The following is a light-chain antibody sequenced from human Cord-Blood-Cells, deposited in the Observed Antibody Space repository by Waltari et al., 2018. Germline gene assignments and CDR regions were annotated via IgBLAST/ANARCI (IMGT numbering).Light chain of an antibody. Sequence: SYVLTQPPSVSVAPGKTARITCGGNNIGSKSVHWYQQKPGQAPVLVIYYDSHRPSGLHERFSGSNSGNTATLTISRVEAGDEADYYCQVWDSSSDHPVFGGGTKLTVL. CDR2: YDS. V-gene: IGLV3-21*04. CDR3: QVWDSSSDHPV. CDR1: NIGSKS. J-gene: IGLJ3*02.